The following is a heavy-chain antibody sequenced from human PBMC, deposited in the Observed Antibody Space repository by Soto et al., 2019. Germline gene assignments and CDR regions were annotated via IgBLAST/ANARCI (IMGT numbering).Heavy chain of an antibody. Sequence: GGSLRLSCAASGFTFSSYWMSWVRHAPGKGLEWVANIKQDGSEKYYVDSVKGRFTISRDNAKNSLYLQMNSLRAEDTAVYYCARASPYYDILTGYGTFDYWGQGTLVTVSS. CDR3: ARASPYYDILTGYGTFDY. CDR2: IKQDGSEK. CDR1: GFTFSSYW. V-gene: IGHV3-7*01. J-gene: IGHJ4*02. D-gene: IGHD3-9*01.